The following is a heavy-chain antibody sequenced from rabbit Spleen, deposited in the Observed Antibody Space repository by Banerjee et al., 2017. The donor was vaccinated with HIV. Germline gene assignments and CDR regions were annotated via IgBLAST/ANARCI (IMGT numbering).Heavy chain of an antibody. CDR2: INMVTGKS. Sequence: QSLEESGGDLVKPGGSLTLTCTASGFSFSSSYWICWVRQAPGKGLEWITCINMVTGKSVYASWAKGRFTCSKTSSTTVTLQMTSLTVADTATYFCARDTGSSFSSYGMDLWGPGTLVTVS. V-gene: IGHV1S40*01. CDR1: GFSFSSSYW. J-gene: IGHJ6*01. D-gene: IGHD8-1*01. CDR3: ARDTGSSFSSYGMDL.